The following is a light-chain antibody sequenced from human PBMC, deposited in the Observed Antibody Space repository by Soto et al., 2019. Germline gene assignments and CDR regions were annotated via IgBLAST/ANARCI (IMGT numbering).Light chain of an antibody. V-gene: IGKV3-11*01. CDR3: QQYHNWPIT. CDR1: QSVRSY. CDR2: DAS. J-gene: IGKJ5*01. Sequence: PGERATLSCRASQSVRSYLAWYQQKPGQAPRLLLYDASNRATCIPARFSGSGSGTDCTLTISSLEPEDFAVYFCQQYHNWPITFGQGTRLEIK.